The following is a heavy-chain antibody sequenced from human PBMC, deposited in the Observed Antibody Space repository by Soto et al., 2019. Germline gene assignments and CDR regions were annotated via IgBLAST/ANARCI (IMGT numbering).Heavy chain of an antibody. CDR1: GFTFRGYD. J-gene: IGHJ4*02. CDR3: VREKEGRGWESFES. CDR2: IGSFGDT. V-gene: IGHV3-13*01. Sequence: EVELGESGGGLVQPGGSLRLSCAASGFTFRGYDVHWVRQPAGKGLEWVSGIGSFGDTYYSGSVEGRFTISRDDAKNSLYLQMKSLRDEVSAVYYCVREKEGRGWESFESWGRGTLVTVST. D-gene: IGHD6-19*01.